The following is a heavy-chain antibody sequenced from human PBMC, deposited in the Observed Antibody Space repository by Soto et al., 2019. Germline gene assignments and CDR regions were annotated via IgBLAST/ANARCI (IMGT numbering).Heavy chain of an antibody. V-gene: IGHV1-2*02. CDR2: INPNTGGT. CDR1: GYTFIGYY. J-gene: IGHJ3*02. D-gene: IGHD3-9*01. CDR3: ARDSYYDILTGYSRNAFET. Sequence: ASVKVSCKASGYTFIGYYMHWVRQAPGQGLEWMGWINPNTGGTNYAQNFQGRVTMTRDTSSSTAYMELSRLRSDDTAVYFCARDSYYDILTGYSRNAFETWGRGTTVTVSS.